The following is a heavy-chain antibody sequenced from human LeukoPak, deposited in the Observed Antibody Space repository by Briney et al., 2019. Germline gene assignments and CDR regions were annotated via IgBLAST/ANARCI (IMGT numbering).Heavy chain of an antibody. V-gene: IGHV3-66*01. Sequence: PGGSLRLSCAASGFTVSSNYMSWVRQAPGKGLEWVSVIYSGGSTHYAESVNGRFTISRDNSQNTLYLQMTRLRAEDTAVYYCARVFGGSGWYDAFDIWGQGTMVTVSS. J-gene: IGHJ3*02. D-gene: IGHD6-19*01. CDR2: IYSGGST. CDR3: ARVFGGSGWYDAFDI. CDR1: GFTVSSNY.